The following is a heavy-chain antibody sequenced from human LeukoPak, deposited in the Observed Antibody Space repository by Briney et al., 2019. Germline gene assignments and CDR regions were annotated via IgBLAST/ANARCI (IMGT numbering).Heavy chain of an antibody. D-gene: IGHD3-9*01. J-gene: IGHJ4*02. V-gene: IGHV3-23*01. CDR2: ISGSGGST. Sequence: GGSLRLSCAASGFTFSSYAMSWVRQAPGKGLEWVSAISGSGGSTYYADSVKGRFTISRDNSKNTLYLQMNSLRAEDTAVYYCAKHNVLRYFDWSQYYFDYWGQGTLVTVSS. CDR3: AKHNVLRYFDWSQYYFDY. CDR1: GFTFSSYA.